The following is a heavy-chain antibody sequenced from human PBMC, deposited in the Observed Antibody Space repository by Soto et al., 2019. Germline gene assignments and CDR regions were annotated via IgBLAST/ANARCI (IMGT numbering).Heavy chain of an antibody. CDR3: ARHDCISSSCYYYYYYSMDV. J-gene: IGHJ6*02. CDR1: GGTFSSYA. Sequence: SVKVSCKTSGGTFSSYAISWVRQAPGQGLEWMGGIIPIFDTANHAQTFQGRVTITADESTSTAYMELSSLRSEDTAVYYCARHDCISSSCYYYYYYSMDVWGQGTTVTVSS. CDR2: IIPIFDTA. V-gene: IGHV1-69*13. D-gene: IGHD2-2*01.